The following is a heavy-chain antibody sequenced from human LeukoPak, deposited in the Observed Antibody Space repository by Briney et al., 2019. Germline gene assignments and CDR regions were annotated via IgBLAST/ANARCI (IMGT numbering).Heavy chain of an antibody. CDR1: GYSISSGYY. CDR2: IYHSGST. D-gene: IGHD3-10*01. V-gene: IGHV4-38-2*02. J-gene: IGHJ5*02. Sequence: PSETLSLTCTVSGYSISSGYYWGWIRHPPGKGLEWIGRIYHSGSTYYNPSLKSRVTISVDTSKNQCSLKLNSVTAADTAVYYCARGGYYGSGNDFRFDPWGQGTLVTVSS. CDR3: ARGGYYGSGNDFRFDP.